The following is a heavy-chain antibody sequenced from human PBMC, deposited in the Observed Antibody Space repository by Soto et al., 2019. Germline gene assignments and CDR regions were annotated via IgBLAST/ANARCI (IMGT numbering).Heavy chain of an antibody. CDR3: AKVPYYCSSTSCPYLNWFDP. Sequence: GGSLRLSCAASGFTFSSYAMSWVRQAPGKGLEWVSAISGSGGSTYYADSVKGRFTISRDNSKNTLYLQMNSLRAEDTAVYYCAKVPYYCSSTSCPYLNWFDPWGQGTLVTVSS. D-gene: IGHD2-2*01. J-gene: IGHJ5*02. CDR1: GFTFSSYA. CDR2: ISGSGGST. V-gene: IGHV3-23*01.